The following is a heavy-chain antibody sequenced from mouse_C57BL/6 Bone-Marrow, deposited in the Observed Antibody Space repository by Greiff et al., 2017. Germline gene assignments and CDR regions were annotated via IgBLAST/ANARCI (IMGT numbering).Heavy chain of an antibody. J-gene: IGHJ4*01. V-gene: IGHV1-55*01. CDR1: GYTFTSYW. CDR3: ARDPMVTGDMDD. Sequence: QVQLQQPGAELVKPGASVTMSCKASGYTFTSYWITWVKQRPGQGLEWIGDIYPGSGSTNYNEKFKSKATLTVDTSSSTAYMQLSSLTSEDSAVYYCARDPMVTGDMDDWGQGTSVTVSS. CDR2: IYPGSGST. D-gene: IGHD2-2*01.